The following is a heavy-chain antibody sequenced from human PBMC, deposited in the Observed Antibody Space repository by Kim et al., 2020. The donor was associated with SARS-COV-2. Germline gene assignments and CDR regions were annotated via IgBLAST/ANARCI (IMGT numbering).Heavy chain of an antibody. CDR1: GFRFTNYW. CDR2: VYHGVSDT. Sequence: GESLKISCQGSGFRFTNYWIGWVCQMPGKGLEWVGLVYHGVSDTRYSPSFQGQVTISVDQSISTAYLHWSSLKASDTGMYYCARRRSSGRYTSDGFDIWGPGTLVTVSS. V-gene: IGHV5-51*01. D-gene: IGHD6-19*01. CDR3: ARRRSSGRYTSDGFDI. J-gene: IGHJ3*02.